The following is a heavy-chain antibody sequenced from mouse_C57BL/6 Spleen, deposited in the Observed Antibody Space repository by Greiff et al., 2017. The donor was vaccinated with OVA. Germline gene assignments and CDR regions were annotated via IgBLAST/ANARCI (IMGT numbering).Heavy chain of an antibody. CDR3: ARSEDSSGPFDD. V-gene: IGHV1-82*01. J-gene: IGHJ2*01. CDR2: IYPGDGDT. Sequence: QVQLQQSGPELVKPGASVKISCKASGYAFSSSWMNWVKQRPGKGLEWIGRIYPGDGDTNYNGKFKGKATLTADKSSSTAYMQLSSLTSEDSAVYYCARSEDSSGPFDDWGQGTTLTVSS. CDR1: GYAFSSSW. D-gene: IGHD3-2*02.